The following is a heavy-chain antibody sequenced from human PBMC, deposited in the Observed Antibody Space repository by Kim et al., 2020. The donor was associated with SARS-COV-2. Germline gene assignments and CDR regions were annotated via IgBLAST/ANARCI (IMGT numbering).Heavy chain of an antibody. D-gene: IGHD5-18*01. J-gene: IGHJ6*02. V-gene: IGHV3-30*03. Sequence: GGSLRLSCAASGFTFSSYGMHWVRQAPGKGLEWVAVISFDGSNKYYADSVRGRFTISRDNSKNTLYLQMNSLRAEDTAVYYCARRVYSYGHQPFTYYYYGMDVWGQGTTVTVSS. CDR2: ISFDGSNK. CDR1: GFTFSSYG. CDR3: ARRVYSYGHQPFTYYYYGMDV.